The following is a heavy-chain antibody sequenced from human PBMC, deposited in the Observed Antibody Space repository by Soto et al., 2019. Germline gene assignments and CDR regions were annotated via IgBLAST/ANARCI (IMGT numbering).Heavy chain of an antibody. CDR1: GFTFSSYC. CDR2: IKEDGSEK. J-gene: IGHJ4*02. Sequence: PGGSLRLSCEVSGFTFSSYCMTWVRQAPGEGLDWVATIKEDGSEKYYVDSVKGRFTISRDNAKNSLYLHTNSLRVVDTAVYHCARDREWEPSQEGFDYWGQGTLVTVSS. D-gene: IGHD1-26*01. V-gene: IGHV3-7*03. CDR3: ARDREWEPSQEGFDY.